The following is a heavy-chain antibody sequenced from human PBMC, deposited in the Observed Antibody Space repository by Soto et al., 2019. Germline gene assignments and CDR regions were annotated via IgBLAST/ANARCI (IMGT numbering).Heavy chain of an antibody. Sequence: GGSLRLSCAASGFTFSSYWMHWVRQAPGKGLVWVSRINSDGSSTSYADSVKGRFTISRDNAKNTLYLQMNSLRAEDTAVYYCARVDVGNYYDSSGSEGDAFDIWGQGTMVTVSS. CDR3: ARVDVGNYYDSSGSEGDAFDI. D-gene: IGHD3-22*01. V-gene: IGHV3-74*01. CDR1: GFTFSSYW. CDR2: INSDGSST. J-gene: IGHJ3*02.